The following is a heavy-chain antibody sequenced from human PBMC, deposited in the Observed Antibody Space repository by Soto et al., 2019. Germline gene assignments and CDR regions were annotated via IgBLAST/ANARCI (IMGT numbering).Heavy chain of an antibody. Sequence: GASVKVSCKASGYTFTSYGISWVRQAPGQGLEWMGWISAYNGNTNYAQKLQGRVTMTTDTSTSTAYMELRSLRSDDTAVYYCARAKTGLVPAAMTWVVPYYYYYYMDVWGKGATVTVSS. CDR1: GYTFTSYG. J-gene: IGHJ6*03. CDR2: ISAYNGNT. CDR3: ARAKTGLVPAAMTWVVPYYYYYYMDV. D-gene: IGHD2-2*01. V-gene: IGHV1-18*01.